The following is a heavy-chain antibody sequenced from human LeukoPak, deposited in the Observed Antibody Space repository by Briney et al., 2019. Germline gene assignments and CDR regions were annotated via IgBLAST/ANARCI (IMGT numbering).Heavy chain of an antibody. CDR1: GYSISSGYY. CDR2: IYHSGST. J-gene: IGHJ4*02. V-gene: IGHV4-38-2*01. Sequence: SETLSLTCAVSGYSISSGYYWGWIRQPPGKGLEWIGSIYHSGSTYYNPSLKSRVTISVDTSKNQFSLKLSSVTAADTAVYYCARMSNWLPGYWGQGTLVTVSS. CDR3: ARMSNWLPGY. D-gene: IGHD7-27*01.